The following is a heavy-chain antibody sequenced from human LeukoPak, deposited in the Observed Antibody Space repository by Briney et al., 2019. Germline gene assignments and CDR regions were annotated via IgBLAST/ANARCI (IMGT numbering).Heavy chain of an antibody. V-gene: IGHV3-23*01. CDR2: ISGSGGST. J-gene: IGHJ4*02. D-gene: IGHD2-2*02. CDR1: GFTFSSYA. Sequence: PGGSLRLSCAASGFTFSSYAMSWVRQAPGKGLEWVSAISGSGGSTYYADSVKGRFTISRDDSKNTLYLQMNSLRAEDTAVYYCAHGWIPAAIQEGAFDYWGQGTLVTVSS. CDR3: AHGWIPAAIQEGAFDY.